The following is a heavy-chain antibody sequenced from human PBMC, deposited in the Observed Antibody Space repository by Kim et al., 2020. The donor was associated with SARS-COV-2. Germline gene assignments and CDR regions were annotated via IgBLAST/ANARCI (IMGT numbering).Heavy chain of an antibody. Sequence: SETLSLTCTVSGGSISSSSYYWGWIRQPPGKGLEWIGSIYYSGSTYYNPSLKSRVTISVDTSKNQFSLKLSSVTAADTAVYYCARHWDIVVVVSATGWFDPWGQGTLVTVSS. CDR2: IYYSGST. D-gene: IGHD2-15*01. J-gene: IGHJ5*02. CDR1: GGSISSSSYY. V-gene: IGHV4-39*01. CDR3: ARHWDIVVVVSATGWFDP.